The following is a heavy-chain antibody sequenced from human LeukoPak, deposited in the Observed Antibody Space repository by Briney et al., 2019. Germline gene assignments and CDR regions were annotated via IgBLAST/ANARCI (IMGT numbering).Heavy chain of an antibody. Sequence: GGSLRLSCAASGFSFSVYAISWVRQAPGKGLEWVSSISGSGGRTYYTNSVKGRFTISRENFKNTVYLEMNNLGAEDTALYYCAKGGQDFDFWRFDYWRQGNLVIVSS. D-gene: IGHD3-3*01. V-gene: IGHV3-23*01. CDR2: ISGSGGRT. J-gene: IGHJ4*02. CDR3: AKGGQDFDFWRFDY. CDR1: GFSFSVYA.